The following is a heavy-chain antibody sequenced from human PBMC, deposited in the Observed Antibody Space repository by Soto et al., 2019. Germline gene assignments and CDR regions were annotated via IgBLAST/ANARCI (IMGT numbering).Heavy chain of an antibody. J-gene: IGHJ3*02. CDR1: GGSISSSSYY. CDR3: AGRRKTYYYGSGSYILSDAFDI. Sequence: SETLSLTCTVSGGSISSSSYYWGWIRQPPGKGLEWIGSIYYSGSTYYNPSLKSRVTISVDTSKNQFSLKLSSVTAADTAVYYCAGRRKTYYYGSGSYILSDAFDIWGQGTMVTVSS. D-gene: IGHD3-10*01. V-gene: IGHV4-39*01. CDR2: IYYSGST.